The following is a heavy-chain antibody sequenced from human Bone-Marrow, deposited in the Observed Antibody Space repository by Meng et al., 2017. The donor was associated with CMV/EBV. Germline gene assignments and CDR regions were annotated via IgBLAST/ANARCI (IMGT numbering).Heavy chain of an antibody. CDR1: GYTFTSYG. Sequence: QVQLVQSGAAVKKPGASVKLSCKASGYTFTSYGISWVRQAPGQGLEWMGWISAYNGNTNYAQKLQGRVTMTTDTSTSTAYMELSGLRSEDTAIYYCARGPYSSGWYGLVDYWGQGTLVTVSS. CDR3: ARGPYSSGWYGLVDY. CDR2: ISAYNGNT. V-gene: IGHV1-18*01. D-gene: IGHD6-19*01. J-gene: IGHJ4*02.